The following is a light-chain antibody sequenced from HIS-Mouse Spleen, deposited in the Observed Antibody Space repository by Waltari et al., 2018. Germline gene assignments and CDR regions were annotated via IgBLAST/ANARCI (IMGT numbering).Light chain of an antibody. Sequence: QSALTPPASVSGSPGQSITISCTGTRSDVAGYNYVSWYQQQPGNAPKLMIYEVSNRPSGVSNLFSGSKSGNTASLTISGLQAEDEADYYCSSYTSSSIWVFGGGTKLTVL. CDR2: EVS. CDR3: SSYTSSSIWV. V-gene: IGLV2-14*01. J-gene: IGLJ3*02. CDR1: RSDVAGYNY.